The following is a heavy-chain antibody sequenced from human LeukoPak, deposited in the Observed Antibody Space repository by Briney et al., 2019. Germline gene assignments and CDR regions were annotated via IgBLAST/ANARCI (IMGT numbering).Heavy chain of an antibody. CDR2: INHSGST. D-gene: IGHD4-17*01. CDR1: GGSFSGYY. Sequence: NPSETLSLTCAVYGGSFSGYYWSWIRQPPGKGLEWIGEINHSGSTNYNPSLKSRVTISVDTSKNQFSLKLSSVTAADTAVYYCARDPTYGDYFWFDPWGQGTLVTVSS. J-gene: IGHJ5*02. V-gene: IGHV4-34*01. CDR3: ARDPTYGDYFWFDP.